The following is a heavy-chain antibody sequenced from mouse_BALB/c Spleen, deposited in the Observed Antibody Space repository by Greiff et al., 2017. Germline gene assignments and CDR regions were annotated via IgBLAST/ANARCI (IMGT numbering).Heavy chain of an antibody. V-gene: IGHV5-6-3*01. CDR1: GFTFSSYG. CDR3: ARRDYGNSFAY. D-gene: IGHD2-1*01. J-gene: IGHJ3*01. CDR2: INSNGGST. Sequence: VQLQQSGGGLVQPGGPLKLSCAASGFTFSSYGMSWVRQTPDKRLELVATINSNGGSTYYPDSVKGRFTISRDNAKNTLYLQMSSLKSEDTAMYYCARRDYGNSFAYWGQGTLVTVSA.